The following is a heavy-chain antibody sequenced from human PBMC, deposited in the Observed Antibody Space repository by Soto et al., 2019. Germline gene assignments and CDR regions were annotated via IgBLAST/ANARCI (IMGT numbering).Heavy chain of an antibody. CDR1: GYTFTRCY. CDR3: ATKGDNVGVDY. CDR2: INPSGGTT. J-gene: IGHJ4*01. D-gene: IGHD2-21*01. Sequence: AAVKVSSKASGYTFTRCYIHWGRQAPGQGLEWMGIINPSGGTTSYAQKFQGRVTITGDTSTSTVYMELSSLRSDDTAVYYCATKGDNVGVDYWG. V-gene: IGHV1-46*01.